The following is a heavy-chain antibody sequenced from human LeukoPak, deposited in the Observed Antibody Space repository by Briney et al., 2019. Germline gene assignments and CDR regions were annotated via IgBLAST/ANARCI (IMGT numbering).Heavy chain of an antibody. V-gene: IGHV1-2*02. CDR2: INPNSGGT. J-gene: IGHJ3*02. Sequence: WASVKVSCKASGYTFTGYYMHWVRQAPGQGLEWMGWINPNSGGTNYAQKFQGRVTMTRDTSIGTAYMELSRLRSDDTAVYYCARDLMFGDDAFDIWGQGTMVTVSS. CDR3: ARDLMFGDDAFDI. D-gene: IGHD3-10*02. CDR1: GYTFTGYY.